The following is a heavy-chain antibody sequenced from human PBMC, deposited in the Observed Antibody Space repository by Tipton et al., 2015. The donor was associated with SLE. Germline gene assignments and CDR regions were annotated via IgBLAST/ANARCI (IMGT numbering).Heavy chain of an antibody. J-gene: IGHJ4*02. D-gene: IGHD1-26*01. CDR1: GFTFSDYY. V-gene: IGHV3-11*04. CDR2: ISTSGSSL. CDR3: ARQVGWRSYFDY. Sequence: SLRLSCAASGFTFSDYYMSWIRQAPGKGLEWVSYISTSGSSLYYADSVQGRFTISRDNAKNSLYLQMNSLRAEDTAVYYCARQVGWRSYFDYGGQGTLVTVSS.